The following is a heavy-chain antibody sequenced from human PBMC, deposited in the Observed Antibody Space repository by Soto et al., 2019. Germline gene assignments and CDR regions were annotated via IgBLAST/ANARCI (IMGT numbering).Heavy chain of an antibody. CDR1: GFTFSMYS. J-gene: IGHJ6*02. Sequence: GGSLRLSCEVSGFTFSMYSMSWVRQSPGKGLEWVAKIPQDGVDGHYADSVKGRFIISRDNGKNSLHLQLNNLRAEDTAVYYCARDHLILPAHDFFYGSDVWGRGATVTVSS. CDR3: ARDHLILPAHDFFYGSDV. V-gene: IGHV3-7*03. D-gene: IGHD2-21*02. CDR2: IPQDGVDG.